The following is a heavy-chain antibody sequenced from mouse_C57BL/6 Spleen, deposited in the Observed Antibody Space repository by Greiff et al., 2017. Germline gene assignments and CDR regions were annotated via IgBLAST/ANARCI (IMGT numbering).Heavy chain of an antibody. CDR2: ISDGGSYT. Sequence: EVQLQQSGGGLVKPGGSLKLSCAASGFTFSSYAMSWVRQTPEKRLEWVATISDGGSYTYYPDNVKGRFTITRDNTNNNLYLQMSHLKSEDTAIYYCARDGSYHKNYYALDCWGKGTSVTVSS. CDR1: GFTFSSYA. V-gene: IGHV5-4*01. D-gene: IGHD2-12*01. J-gene: IGHJ4*01. CDR3: ARDGSYHKNYYALDC.